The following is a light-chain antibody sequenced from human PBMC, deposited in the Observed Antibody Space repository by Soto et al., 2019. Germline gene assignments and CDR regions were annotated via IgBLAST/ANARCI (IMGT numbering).Light chain of an antibody. Sequence: EIVLTQSPATLSLSPGERATLSCRASQSVSSYLAWYQQKPGQAPRLLVYDASNRATGIPARFSGSGSGTDFTLAISSLEPGDVAVYYCQQRSNWPVTFGQGTKVEIK. CDR3: QQRSNWPVT. CDR1: QSVSSY. J-gene: IGKJ1*01. CDR2: DAS. V-gene: IGKV3-11*01.